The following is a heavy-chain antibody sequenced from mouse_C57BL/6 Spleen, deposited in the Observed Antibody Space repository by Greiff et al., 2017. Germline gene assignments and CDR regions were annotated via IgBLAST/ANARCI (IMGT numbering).Heavy chain of an antibody. D-gene: IGHD1-1*01. CDR1: GYTFTSYW. CDR3: AAPLITTVGGDY. J-gene: IGHJ2*01. V-gene: IGHV1-53*01. Sequence: QVQLQQPGTELVKPGASVKLSCKASGYTFTSYWMHWVKQRPGHGLEWIGNINPSNGGTNYNEKFKSKATLTVAKSSTTAYMQLSSQTSEGSAVYYCAAPLITTVGGDYWGQGTTLTVPS. CDR2: INPSNGGT.